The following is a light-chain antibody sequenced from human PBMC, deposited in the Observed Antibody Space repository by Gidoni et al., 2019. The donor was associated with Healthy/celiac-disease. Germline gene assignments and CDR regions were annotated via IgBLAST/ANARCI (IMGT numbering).Light chain of an antibody. CDR2: DAS. J-gene: IGKJ3*01. Sequence: EIVLTQSTATLSLSPGERATLSCRASQSVSSYLAWYQPKPGQAPRLLIYDASNRATGIPARFSGSGSGTDFTLTISSLEPEDFAVYYCQQRSNWLGTFGPGTKVDIK. V-gene: IGKV3-11*01. CDR3: QQRSNWLGT. CDR1: QSVSSY.